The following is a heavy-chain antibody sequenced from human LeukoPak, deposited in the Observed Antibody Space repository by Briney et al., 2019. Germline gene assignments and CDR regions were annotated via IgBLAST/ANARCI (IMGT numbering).Heavy chain of an antibody. CDR1: GFTFSSYA. Sequence: GGSLRLSCAASGFTFSSYAMHWVRQAPGKGLEYVSAISSNGGSTYYANSVKGRFTISRDNSKNTLYLQMGSLRAEDMAVYYCARGEVGLRTGYCTNGVRYSFMYGMDVWGQGTTVTVSS. J-gene: IGHJ6*02. CDR2: ISSNGGST. D-gene: IGHD2-8*01. CDR3: ARGEVGLRTGYCTNGVRYSFMYGMDV. V-gene: IGHV3-64*01.